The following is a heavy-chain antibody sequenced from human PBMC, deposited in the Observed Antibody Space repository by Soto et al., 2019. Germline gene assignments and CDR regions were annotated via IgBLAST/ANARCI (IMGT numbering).Heavy chain of an antibody. D-gene: IGHD5-12*01. CDR3: ARGNHRWLQLWYFDL. Sequence: QVQLVQSGAEVKKPGSSVTVSCKASGGTFSSYTISWVRQAPGQVLEWMGGSIPIFGTANYAQKFQGRVTITVDESTRTAYMELSSLRSEDTAVYYCARGNHRWLQLWYFDLWGRGTLVTVSS. CDR2: SIPIFGTA. J-gene: IGHJ2*01. CDR1: GGTFSSYT. V-gene: IGHV1-69*12.